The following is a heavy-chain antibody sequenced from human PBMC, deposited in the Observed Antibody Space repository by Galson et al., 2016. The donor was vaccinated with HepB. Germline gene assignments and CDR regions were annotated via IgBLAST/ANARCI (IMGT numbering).Heavy chain of an antibody. CDR2: IKNDGSVE. CDR1: GFTFSSYW. V-gene: IGHV3-7*03. Sequence: SLRLSCAASGFTFSSYWMSWVRQAPGKGLEWVANIKNDGSVEYYVDSVKGRFTISRDNARNSLYLQMNSLRAEDTAVYYCARVGWVQLWYRSFDYWGQGTLVTVSS. D-gene: IGHD5-18*01. J-gene: IGHJ4*02. CDR3: ARVGWVQLWYRSFDY.